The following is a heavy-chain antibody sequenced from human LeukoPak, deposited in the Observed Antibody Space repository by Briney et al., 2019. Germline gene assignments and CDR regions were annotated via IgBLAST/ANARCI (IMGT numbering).Heavy chain of an antibody. V-gene: IGHV3-23*01. Sequence: GGSLRLSCAASGFTFSGYAMRWARQAPGKGLEWVSAISGSGGSTYYADSVKGRFTISRDNSKNTLYLQMNSLRAEDTAVYHCARGASSGVRTDVWGKGTTVTVSS. D-gene: IGHD2-15*01. J-gene: IGHJ6*04. CDR2: ISGSGGST. CDR1: GFTFSGYA. CDR3: ARGASSGVRTDV.